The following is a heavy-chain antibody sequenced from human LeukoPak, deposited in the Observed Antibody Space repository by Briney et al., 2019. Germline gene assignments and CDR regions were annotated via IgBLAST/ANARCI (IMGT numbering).Heavy chain of an antibody. CDR2: IDRDGFPT. CDR3: ATSRWSGALDF. Sequence: GGSLRLSCAASGFIFRDYWMLWVRQVPGKGLIWVSRIDRDGFPTIYADSVKGRFTVSRNNARNTLYLQMNNLRDEDSAVYYCATSRWSGALDFWGKGSLVTVSS. V-gene: IGHV3-74*01. CDR1: GFIFRDYW. D-gene: IGHD3-3*01. J-gene: IGHJ4*02.